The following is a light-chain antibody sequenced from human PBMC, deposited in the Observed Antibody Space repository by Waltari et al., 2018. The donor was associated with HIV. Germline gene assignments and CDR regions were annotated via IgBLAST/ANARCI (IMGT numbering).Light chain of an antibody. CDR3: CSYAGSFYV. CDR2: EVS. Sequence: QSALTQPASVSGSPGQSITISCTGTSSDVGSYNLVSWYQQHPGKAPKLMMYEVSKRPSGVSNRFSGSKSGNTASLTISGLQAEDEADYYCCSYAGSFYVFGTGTKVTVL. V-gene: IGLV2-23*02. J-gene: IGLJ1*01. CDR1: SSDVGSYNL.